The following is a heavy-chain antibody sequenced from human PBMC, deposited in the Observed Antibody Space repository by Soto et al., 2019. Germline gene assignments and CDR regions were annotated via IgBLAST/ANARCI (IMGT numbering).Heavy chain of an antibody. J-gene: IGHJ5*02. Sequence: GGSLRLSCAASGFTFSGSAMHWVHQASGKGLEWVGRIRSKANSYATAYAASVKGRFTISRDDSKNTAYLQMNSLKTEDTAVYYCTRGYYDSSGPPWGQGTLVTVSS. D-gene: IGHD3-22*01. CDR3: TRGYYDSSGPP. CDR2: IRSKANSYAT. CDR1: GFTFSGSA. V-gene: IGHV3-73*01.